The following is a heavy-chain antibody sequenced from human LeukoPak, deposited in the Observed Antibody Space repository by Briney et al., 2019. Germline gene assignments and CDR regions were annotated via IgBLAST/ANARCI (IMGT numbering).Heavy chain of an antibody. D-gene: IGHD1-7*01. CDR3: ARDNNWNYPDY. CDR1: GFTFSSYW. J-gene: IGHJ4*02. V-gene: IGHV3-74*01. CDR2: ISSDGSST. Sequence: GGSLRLSCAASGFTFSSYWMHWVRQVPGKGLVWVSRISSDGSSTRHADFVKGRFTISRDNAKNTLFLQMNSLRAEDTALYYCARDNNWNYPDYWGQGTLVTVSS.